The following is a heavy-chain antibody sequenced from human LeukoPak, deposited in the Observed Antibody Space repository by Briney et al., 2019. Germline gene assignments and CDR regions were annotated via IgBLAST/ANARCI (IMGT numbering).Heavy chain of an antibody. CDR1: GFTFSNYA. Sequence: GGSLRLSCSASGFTFSNYAMHWVRQAPGKGLEWVSGISGSGAGTYYADSVKGRFTISRDNSKNTLYLQMNSLRAEDTAVYYCAKMVREFYTISYYFDYWGQGTLVTVSS. CDR2: ISGSGAGT. J-gene: IGHJ4*02. CDR3: AKMVREFYTISYYFDY. V-gene: IGHV3-23*01. D-gene: IGHD2-8*01.